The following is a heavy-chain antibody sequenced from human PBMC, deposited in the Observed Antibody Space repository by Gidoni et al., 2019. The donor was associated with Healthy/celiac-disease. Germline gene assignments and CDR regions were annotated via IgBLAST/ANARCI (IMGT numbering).Heavy chain of an antibody. D-gene: IGHD3-16*01. J-gene: IGHJ4*02. Sequence: QVQLVESGGGVVQPGRSLRLSCAASGFTFSSYGMHWVRQAPGKGLEWVAVISYDGSNKYYADSVKGRFTISRDNSKNTLYLQMNSLRAEDTAVYYCAKDLSRGLPDYWGQGTLVTVSS. CDR1: GFTFSSYG. CDR3: AKDLSRGLPDY. V-gene: IGHV3-30*18. CDR2: ISYDGSNK.